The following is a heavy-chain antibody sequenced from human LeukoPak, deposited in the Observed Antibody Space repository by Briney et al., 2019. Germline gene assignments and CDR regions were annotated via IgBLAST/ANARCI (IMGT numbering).Heavy chain of an antibody. D-gene: IGHD6-13*01. CDR3: ARGAEAETSPLDF. CDR2: INPNSGDT. J-gene: IGHJ4*02. Sequence: GASVKVSCKASGYTFTGYYVHWVRQAPGQGLEWMGWINPNSGDTNYSQKFQGRVSMTRDTSINTAYMELSRLTSDDTAVYYCARGAEAETSPLDFWGQGTLVAVSS. V-gene: IGHV1-2*02. CDR1: GYTFTGYY.